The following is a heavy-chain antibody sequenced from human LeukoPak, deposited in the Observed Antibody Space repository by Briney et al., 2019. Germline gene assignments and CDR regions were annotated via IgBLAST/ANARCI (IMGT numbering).Heavy chain of an antibody. J-gene: IGHJ4*02. Sequence: GGSLRLSCAASGFTFSYYAMNWVRQAPGKGLEWVANIKQDGSEKYNVDSVKGRFTISRDNANNSLYLQMNSLRAEDTAVYYCARDWGDVDIVATIAPFDYWGQGTLVTVSS. V-gene: IGHV3-7*01. D-gene: IGHD5-12*01. CDR3: ARDWGDVDIVATIAPFDY. CDR2: IKQDGSEK. CDR1: GFTFSYYA.